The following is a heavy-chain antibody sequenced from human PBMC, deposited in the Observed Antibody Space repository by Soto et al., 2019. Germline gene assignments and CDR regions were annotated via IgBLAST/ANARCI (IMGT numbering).Heavy chain of an antibody. D-gene: IGHD6-13*01. Sequence: ASVKVSCKASGYTFTSYYMHWVRQAPGQGLEWMGIINPSGGSTSYAQKFQGRVTMTRDTSTSTVYMELSSLRSEDTAVYYCARDGFQYSSSWYFYQDYWGQGTLVTVSS. CDR1: GYTFTSYY. CDR2: INPSGGST. CDR3: ARDGFQYSSSWYFYQDY. V-gene: IGHV1-46*01. J-gene: IGHJ4*02.